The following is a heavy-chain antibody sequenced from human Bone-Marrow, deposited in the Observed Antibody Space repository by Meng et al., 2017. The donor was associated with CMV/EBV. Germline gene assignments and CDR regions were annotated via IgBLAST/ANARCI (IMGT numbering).Heavy chain of an antibody. CDR1: GGSISGYY. J-gene: IGHJ6*02. D-gene: IGHD6-6*01. V-gene: IGHV4-59*01. CDR3: ARYHISPSDYYYYGMDV. CDR2: IHYSGST. Sequence: SETLSLTCSVSGGSISGYYWSWIRQPPGKGLEWIGYIHYSGSTNYNPSLKSRVTILVDTSKNQFSLKLSSVTAADTAVYYWARYHISPSDYYYYGMDVWGQGTTVTVSS.